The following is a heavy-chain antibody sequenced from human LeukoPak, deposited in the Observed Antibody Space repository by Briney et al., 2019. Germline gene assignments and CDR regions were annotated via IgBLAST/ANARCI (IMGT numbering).Heavy chain of an antibody. Sequence: PSETLSLTCAVYGGSFSGYYWSWIRQPPGKGLEWIGEINHSGSTNYNPSLKSRVTIPVDTSKNQFSLKLSSVTAADTAVYYCARRAAVTTIRGEPYGMDVWGQGTTVTVSS. CDR3: ARRAAVTTIRGEPYGMDV. CDR1: GGSFSGYY. CDR2: INHSGST. D-gene: IGHD5-12*01. V-gene: IGHV4-34*01. J-gene: IGHJ6*02.